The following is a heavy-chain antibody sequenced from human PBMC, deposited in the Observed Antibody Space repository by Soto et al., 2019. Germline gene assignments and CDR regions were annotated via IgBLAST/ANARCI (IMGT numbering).Heavy chain of an antibody. CDR2: SRDKAQGYST. Sequence: PVVSLRLSCAGPSFTLIYHYIDWVRPAPGKGLEWVGRSRDKAQGYSTAYAASVKARFTTSRDESKNSVYLQMNSLKTEDTAVDDCAKDKPAAGSQWLVQSWGRGTLVAFSS. CDR1: SFTLIYHY. J-gene: IGHJ4*02. D-gene: IGHD6-19*01. CDR3: AKDKPAAGSQWLVQS. V-gene: IGHV3-72*01.